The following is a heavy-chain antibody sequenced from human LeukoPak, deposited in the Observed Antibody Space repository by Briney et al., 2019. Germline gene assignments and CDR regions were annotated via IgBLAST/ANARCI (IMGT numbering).Heavy chain of an antibody. D-gene: IGHD6-19*01. J-gene: IGHJ4*02. Sequence: GGSLRLTCAASGFTFSSYWMSWVRQAPGKGLEWVANIKQDGSEKYYVDSVKGRFTISRDNAKNSLYLQMNSLRAEDTAVYYCVKNDGWFHLAQWGQGTLVTVSS. CDR1: GFTFSSYW. CDR2: IKQDGSEK. V-gene: IGHV3-7*03. CDR3: VKNDGWFHLAQ.